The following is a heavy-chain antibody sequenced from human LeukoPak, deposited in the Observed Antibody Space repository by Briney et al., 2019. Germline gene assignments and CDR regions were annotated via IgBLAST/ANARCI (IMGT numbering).Heavy chain of an antibody. J-gene: IGHJ4*02. Sequence: SQTLSLTCAISGDSVSSNSAAWNCLRQSPSRGLEWLGRTYYRSTWSNDYAPSVRGRITISPDTSKNQFSLQMNSVTPEDTAVYYCARDRQGMGYWGQGTPVTVSS. CDR1: GDSVSSNSAA. CDR3: ARDRQGMGY. CDR2: TYYRSTWSN. V-gene: IGHV6-1*01.